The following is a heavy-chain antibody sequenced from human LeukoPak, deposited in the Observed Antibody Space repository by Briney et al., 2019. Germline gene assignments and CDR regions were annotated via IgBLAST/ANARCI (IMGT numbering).Heavy chain of an antibody. J-gene: IGHJ4*02. D-gene: IGHD6-19*01. V-gene: IGHV3-23*01. CDR3: AKTTTGYSSGRYPGRPVDY. Sequence: GGSLRLSCAASGFTFSSYAMYWVRQAPGKGLEWVSGIFGSGGSTHYADSVKGRFTISRDNSKNTVYLQMNSLRAEDAAVYYCAKTTTGYSSGRYPGRPVDYWGQGTLVTVSS. CDR1: GFTFSSYA. CDR2: IFGSGGST.